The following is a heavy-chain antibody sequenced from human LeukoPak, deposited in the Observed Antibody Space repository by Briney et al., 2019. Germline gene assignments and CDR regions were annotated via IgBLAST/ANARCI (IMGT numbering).Heavy chain of an antibody. CDR2: INPNSGGT. V-gene: IGHV1-2*02. CDR3: TRVIYEHPYFEY. Sequence: ASVTVSRKASGYTFTGYYIHWVRQAPGQGLEWMGCINPNSGGTKYAQKFQGRVAMTRDTSISTAYMELSRLRSDDTAVYYCTRVIYEHPYFEYWGQGNTVSVSS. D-gene: IGHD1/OR15-1a*01. J-gene: IGHJ4*01. CDR1: GYTFTGYY.